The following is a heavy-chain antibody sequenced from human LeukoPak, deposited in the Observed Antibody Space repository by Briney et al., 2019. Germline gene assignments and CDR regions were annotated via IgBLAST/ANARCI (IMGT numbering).Heavy chain of an antibody. D-gene: IGHD2-2*02. J-gene: IGHJ6*03. Sequence: GGSPRLSCAASGFTVSNNYMSWVRQAPGKGLEWVSIIYSGGTTYYADSVKGRFTISRDNSKNTLYLQMNSLRAEDTAVYYCAKSLLYGIYYYYMDVWGKGTTVTVSS. V-gene: IGHV3-53*01. CDR3: AKSLLYGIYYYYMDV. CDR1: GFTVSNNY. CDR2: IYSGGTT.